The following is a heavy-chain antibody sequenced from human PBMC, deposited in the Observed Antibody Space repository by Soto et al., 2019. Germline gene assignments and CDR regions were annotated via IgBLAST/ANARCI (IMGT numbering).Heavy chain of an antibody. CDR1: YGSVNSGNYY. CDR2: IYYIGAT. D-gene: IGHD3-16*01. J-gene: IGHJ4*02. Sequence: SETLSLTCTVSYGSVNSGNYYWSWIRQPPGRGLEWIGHIYYIGATNYNPSLKSRVAISVDTSKNQFSLKVNSVTAADTAVYFCAREEKQLSRYGGDFDYWGQGIQVTVSS. CDR3: AREEKQLSRYGGDFDY. V-gene: IGHV4-61*01.